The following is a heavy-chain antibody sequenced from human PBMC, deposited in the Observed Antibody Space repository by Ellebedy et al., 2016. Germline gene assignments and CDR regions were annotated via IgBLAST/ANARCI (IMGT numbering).Heavy chain of an antibody. D-gene: IGHD4-23*01. J-gene: IGHJ5*02. V-gene: IGHV1-18*01. CDR1: GYTFMNHG. Sequence: ASVKVSCXASGYTFMNHGIIWVRQAPGQGLEWMGGTNNRNHAQKFQGRVTMTADTSTTTAYMELRSLTFDDTAIYYCARETRDRVGTSEAFYDPWGQGTLVTV. CDR3: ARETRDRVGTSEAFYDP. CDR2: TNNR.